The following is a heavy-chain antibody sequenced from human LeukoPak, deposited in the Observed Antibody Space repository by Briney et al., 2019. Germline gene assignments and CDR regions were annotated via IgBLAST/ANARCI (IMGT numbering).Heavy chain of an antibody. CDR3: ARDGDSSSWYKDAFDI. D-gene: IGHD6-13*01. Sequence: SETLSLTCTVSGGSISSYYWSWIRQPPGKGLEWIGYIYYSGSTNYNPSLKSRVTISVDTSKNQFSLKLSSVTAADTAMYYCARDGDSSSWYKDAFDIWGQGTMVTVSS. J-gene: IGHJ3*02. CDR2: IYYSGST. V-gene: IGHV4-59*01. CDR1: GGSISSYY.